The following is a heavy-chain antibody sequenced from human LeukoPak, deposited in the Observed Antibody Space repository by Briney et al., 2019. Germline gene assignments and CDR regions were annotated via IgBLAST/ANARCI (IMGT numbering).Heavy chain of an antibody. CDR3: ANNRASLDY. Sequence: GGSLRLSCAASGFIFSDYYMSWIRQAPGKGLEWVSFISGGSDNTKYADSVKGRFTISRDNAKNSLYLQMNSLRAEDTAVYYCANNRASLDYWGQGTLVTVSS. CDR2: ISGGSDNT. V-gene: IGHV3-11*06. D-gene: IGHD2/OR15-2a*01. CDR1: GFIFSDYY. J-gene: IGHJ4*02.